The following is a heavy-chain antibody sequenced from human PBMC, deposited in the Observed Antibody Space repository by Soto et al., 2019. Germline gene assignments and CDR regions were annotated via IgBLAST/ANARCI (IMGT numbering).Heavy chain of an antibody. CDR2: IIPIFGTA. CDR3: ARDGEPLAAAGSFDY. D-gene: IGHD6-13*01. J-gene: IGHJ4*02. V-gene: IGHV1-69*01. Sequence: QVQLVQSGAEVKKPGSSVKVSCKASGGTFSSYAISWVRQAPGQGLEWMGGIIPIFGTANYAQKFQGRVTITADESTSTAYMELSSLRSEDTAAYYCARDGEPLAAAGSFDYWGQGTLVTVSS. CDR1: GGTFSSYA.